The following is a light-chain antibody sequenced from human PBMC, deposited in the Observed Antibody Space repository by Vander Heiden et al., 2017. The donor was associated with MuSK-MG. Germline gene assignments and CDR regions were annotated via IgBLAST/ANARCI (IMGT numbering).Light chain of an antibody. V-gene: IGLV6-57*03. CDR2: EEN. Sequence: NFMLTQPHSVSESPGNTVTISCTRSSGSSASNDWQWYQQRPGSAPTTVSDEENQRPSGVPERFSGSSDSSSNSAALPIPGLKTEDEADYYCQSYDSSNHVVFGGGTKLTVL. CDR3: QSYDSSNHVV. J-gene: IGLJ2*01. CDR1: SGSSASND.